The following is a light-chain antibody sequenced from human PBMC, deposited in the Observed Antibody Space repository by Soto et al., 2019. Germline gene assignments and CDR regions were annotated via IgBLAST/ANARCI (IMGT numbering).Light chain of an antibody. Sequence: PGERATLPCRASQSVTTYLAWYQQKPGQAPRLLIYDASNRANGIPARFSGSGSGTNLTLTISSLEPEDFALYYCQQYYSTPRVTFGPGTKVDIK. CDR1: QSVTTY. CDR3: QQYYSTPRVT. CDR2: DAS. V-gene: IGKV3-11*01. J-gene: IGKJ3*01.